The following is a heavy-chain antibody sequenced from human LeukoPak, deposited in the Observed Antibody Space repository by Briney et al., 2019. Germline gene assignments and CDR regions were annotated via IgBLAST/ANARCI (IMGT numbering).Heavy chain of an antibody. D-gene: IGHD6-6*01. CDR1: GFTFAGYG. CDR3: AKGSAAARPYYFDY. V-gene: IGHV3-30*18. CDR2: IIYDGSNK. Sequence: PGGSLRLSCTASGFTFAGYGMHWVRQAPGKGLEWVALIIYDGSNKYHVDSVKGRFTVSRDNSKNTLYLQMNSLRAEDTAVYYCAKGSAAARPYYFDYWGQGTLVTVSS. J-gene: IGHJ4*02.